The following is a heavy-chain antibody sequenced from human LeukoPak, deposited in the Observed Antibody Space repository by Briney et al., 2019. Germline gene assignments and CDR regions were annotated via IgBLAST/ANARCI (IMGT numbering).Heavy chain of an antibody. D-gene: IGHD2-2*01. V-gene: IGHV4-34*01. CDR3: ARGSKYQLLFPRIWFDP. CDR2: INHSGST. J-gene: IGHJ5*02. Sequence: PSETLSPTCAVYGGSFSGYYWSWIRQPPGKGLEWIGEINHSGSTNYNPSLKSRVTISVDTSKNQFSLKLSSVTAADTAVYYCARGSKYQLLFPRIWFDPWGQGTLVTVSS. CDR1: GGSFSGYY.